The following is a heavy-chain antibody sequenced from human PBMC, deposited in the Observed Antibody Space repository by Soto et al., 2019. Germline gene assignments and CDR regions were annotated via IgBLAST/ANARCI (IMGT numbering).Heavy chain of an antibody. Sequence: SETLSVTCTVTGGSSNAFCWSWVRQPAGKGLEWIGRIFSSGSTIFNPSLESRVAMSVDTSKNHFSLNLSSVTAADMAVYYCAREGSYSAYNFAHGIQLWSFDFWGQGALVTVSS. J-gene: IGHJ4*02. CDR3: AREGSYSAYNFAHGIQLWSFDF. V-gene: IGHV4-4*07. CDR2: IFSSGST. CDR1: GGSSNAFC. D-gene: IGHD5-12*01.